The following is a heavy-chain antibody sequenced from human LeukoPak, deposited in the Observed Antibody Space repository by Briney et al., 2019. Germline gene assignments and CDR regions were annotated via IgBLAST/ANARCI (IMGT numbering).Heavy chain of an antibody. J-gene: IGHJ4*02. V-gene: IGHV1-46*01. CDR1: GYTFTSNY. CDR3: ARDQEGFDY. Sequence: PGASVKVSCKASGYTFTSNYIHWVRQAPGQGLEWMGMIYPRDGSTSYAQRFQDRVTVTRDTSTSTVHMELSGLRSEDTAVYHCARDQEGFDYWGQGTQVTVSS. CDR2: IYPRDGST.